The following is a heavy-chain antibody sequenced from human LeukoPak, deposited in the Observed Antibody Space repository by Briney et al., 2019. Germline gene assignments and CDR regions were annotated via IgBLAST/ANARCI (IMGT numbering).Heavy chain of an antibody. D-gene: IGHD3-10*01. J-gene: IGHJ4*02. Sequence: SETLSLTCTVSGGSISSSSYYWGWTRQPPGKGLEWIGSIYYSGSTYYNPSLKSRVTISVDTSKNQFSLKLSSVTAADTAVYYCARQTTMVRGVIITPLHFDYWGQGTLVTVSS. V-gene: IGHV4-39*01. CDR3: ARQTTMVRGVIITPLHFDY. CDR2: IYYSGST. CDR1: GGSISSSSYY.